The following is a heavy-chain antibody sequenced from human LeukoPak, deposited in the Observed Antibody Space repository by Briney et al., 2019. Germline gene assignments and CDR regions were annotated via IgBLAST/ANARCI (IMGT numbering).Heavy chain of an antibody. CDR1: GGTFSSYA. V-gene: IGHV1-69*06. Sequence: ASVKVSCKASGGTFSSYAISWVRQAPGQGLEWMGGIIPIFGTVNYAQKFQGRVTITADKSTSTAYMELSRLRSDDTAVYYCARSYDSSGFGLDPWGQGTLVTVSS. D-gene: IGHD3-22*01. CDR2: IIPIFGTV. J-gene: IGHJ5*02. CDR3: ARSYDSSGFGLDP.